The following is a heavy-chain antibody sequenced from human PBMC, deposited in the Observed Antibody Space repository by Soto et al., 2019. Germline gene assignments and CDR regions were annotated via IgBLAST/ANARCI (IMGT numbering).Heavy chain of an antibody. CDR2: ISYDGSNK. Sequence: GGSLRLSCAASGFTFSSYAMHWVRQAPGKGLEWVAVISYDGSNKYYADSVKGRFTISRDNSKNTLYLQMNSLRAEDTAVYYCARLDRYNYYYGMDVWGQGTTVTVSS. J-gene: IGHJ6*02. CDR1: GFTFSSYA. D-gene: IGHD2-21*02. CDR3: ARLDRYNYYYGMDV. V-gene: IGHV3-30-3*01.